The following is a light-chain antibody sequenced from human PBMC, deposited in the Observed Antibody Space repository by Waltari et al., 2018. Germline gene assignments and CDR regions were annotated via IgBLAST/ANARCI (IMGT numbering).Light chain of an antibody. V-gene: IGKV1-39*01. CDR1: QNIDRY. Sequence: DIQMTQSPSSVSASVGDRVTINCRTSQNIDRYLNWYQHKPGKAPKLLIFCASNLQSGVPSRFSGIGSGTDFTLTISTLQPDDFATYYCQQSFSPAGFFGGGTKVEI. CDR2: CAS. J-gene: IGKJ4*01. CDR3: QQSFSPAGF.